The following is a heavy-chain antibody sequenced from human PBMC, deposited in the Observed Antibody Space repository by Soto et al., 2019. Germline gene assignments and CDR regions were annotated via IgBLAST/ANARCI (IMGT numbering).Heavy chain of an antibody. CDR3: AKVRCSGGSCYRYDAFDI. V-gene: IGHV3-9*01. CDR2: ISWNSGSI. J-gene: IGHJ3*02. CDR1: GFTFDDYA. D-gene: IGHD2-15*01. Sequence: PGGSLRLSCAASGFTFDDYAMHWVRQAPGKGLEWVSGISWNSGSIGYADSVKGRFTISRDNAKNSLYLQMNSLRAEDTALYYCAKVRCSGGSCYRYDAFDIWGQGTMVTVSS.